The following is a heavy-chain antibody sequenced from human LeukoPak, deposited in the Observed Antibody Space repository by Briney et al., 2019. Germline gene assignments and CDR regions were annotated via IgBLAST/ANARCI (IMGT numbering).Heavy chain of an antibody. CDR2: INPNSGGT. CDR1: GYTFTGYY. V-gene: IGHV1-2*02. J-gene: IGHJ5*02. CDR3: ARGFRITIFGVVRGVWFDP. D-gene: IGHD3-3*01. Sequence: GASVKVSCKASGYTFTGYYMHWVRQAPGQGLEWMGWINPNSGGTNYAQKFQGRVTMTRDTSISTAYMELSRLRSDDTAVYYCARGFRITIFGVVRGVWFDPWGQGTLVTVSS.